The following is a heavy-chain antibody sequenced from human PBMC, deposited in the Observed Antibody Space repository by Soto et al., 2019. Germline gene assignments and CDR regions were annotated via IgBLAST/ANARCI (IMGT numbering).Heavy chain of an antibody. J-gene: IGHJ4*02. CDR3: ARVAY. Sequence: GGSLRLSCEASGFTFSRDSMNWVRQVPGKGLGWVASISSGSSDTWYADSGKGRFIISRDNAQNSLFLQMNTLRPEDTAMYDCARVAYWGPGTQVTVSS. CDR1: GFTFSRDS. V-gene: IGHV3-21*01. CDR2: ISSGSSDT.